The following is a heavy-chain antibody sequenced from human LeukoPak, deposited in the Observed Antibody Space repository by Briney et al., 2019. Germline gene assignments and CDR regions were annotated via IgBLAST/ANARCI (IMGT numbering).Heavy chain of an antibody. V-gene: IGHV3-23*01. CDR3: AKNIGDYGDY. J-gene: IGHJ4*02. Sequence: GGSLRLSCAASGFTFSTYGMTWVRQAPGKGLEWVSTITASGGSTYYADPVKGRFTISRDNSKNTLYLQMSSPRADDTAVYYCAKNIGDYGDYWGQGTLVTVSS. CDR1: GFTFSTYG. CDR2: ITASGGST. D-gene: IGHD2/OR15-2a*01.